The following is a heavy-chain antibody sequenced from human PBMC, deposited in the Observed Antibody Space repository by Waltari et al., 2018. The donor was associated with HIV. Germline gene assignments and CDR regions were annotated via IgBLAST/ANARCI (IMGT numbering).Heavy chain of an antibody. CDR3: ARRGSFTSPLTY. D-gene: IGHD2-15*01. Sequence: QVQLQQRGAGLLKPSETLSLTCSLSGGSFSNFYWSWIRQAPGNRREWIGEVSPDGTTNDDPSLKTRVTLSADTSNYQFSLNVSSVTAADTAVYYCARRGSFTSPLTYWGPGTLVTVSS. V-gene: IGHV4-34*02. J-gene: IGHJ4*02. CDR1: GGSFSNFY. CDR2: VSPDGTT.